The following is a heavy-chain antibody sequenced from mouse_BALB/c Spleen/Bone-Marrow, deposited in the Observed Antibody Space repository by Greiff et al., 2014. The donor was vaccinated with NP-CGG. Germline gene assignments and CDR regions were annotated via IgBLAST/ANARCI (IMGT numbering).Heavy chain of an antibody. V-gene: IGHV14-3*02. CDR2: IDPANGNT. Sequence: VQLQQSGAELVKPGASVKLSCAASGFNIKDTYMHWVKQRPEQGLEWIGRIDPANGNTKYDPKFQGKATITADTSSNTAYLQLSSLTSEDTAVYYCARYGNYCYAMDYWGQGTSVTVSS. CDR3: ARYGNYCYAMDY. D-gene: IGHD2-1*01. CDR1: GFNIKDTY. J-gene: IGHJ4*01.